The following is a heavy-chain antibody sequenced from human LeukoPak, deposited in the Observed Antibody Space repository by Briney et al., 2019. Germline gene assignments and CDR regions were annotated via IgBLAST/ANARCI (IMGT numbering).Heavy chain of an antibody. CDR2: ISYTGST. V-gene: IGHV4-30-4*01. CDR1: GGSISSDDYY. Sequence: SQTLSLTCTVSGGSISSDDYYWSRIRQPPGKGLEWIGYISYTGSTYDTPSLRSRVSISIDTSKKHFSLNLRSVTAADTAVYYCARDLVSGPSRGLDVWGQGTTVTVSS. D-gene: IGHD2-15*01. CDR3: ARDLVSGPSRGLDV. J-gene: IGHJ6*02.